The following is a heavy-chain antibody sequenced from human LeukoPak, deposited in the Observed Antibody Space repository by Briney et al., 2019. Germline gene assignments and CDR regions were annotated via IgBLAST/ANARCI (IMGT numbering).Heavy chain of an antibody. Sequence: GGSLRLSCAASGFTFSSYGMHWVRQAPGKGLEWVAFIRYDGSNKYYADSVKGRFTISRDNSKNTLYLQMNSLRAEDTAVYYCANHYYDSSGYYTYHFDYWGQGTLVTVSS. CDR3: ANHYYDSSGYYTYHFDY. J-gene: IGHJ4*02. V-gene: IGHV3-30*02. D-gene: IGHD3-22*01. CDR2: IRYDGSNK. CDR1: GFTFSSYG.